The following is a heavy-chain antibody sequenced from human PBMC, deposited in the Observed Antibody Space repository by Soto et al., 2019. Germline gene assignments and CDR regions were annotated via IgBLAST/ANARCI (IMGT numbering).Heavy chain of an antibody. CDR1: GGTFSSYA. CDR2: IIPIFGTA. J-gene: IGHJ4*02. V-gene: IGHV1-69*13. D-gene: IGHD2-15*01. Sequence: SVKVSCKXSGGTFSSYAISWVRQAPGQGLEWMGGIIPIFGTANYAQKFQGRVTITADESTSTAYMELSSLRSEDTAVYYCARALLYCSGGSCYFDYWGQGTLVTVS. CDR3: ARALLYCSGGSCYFDY.